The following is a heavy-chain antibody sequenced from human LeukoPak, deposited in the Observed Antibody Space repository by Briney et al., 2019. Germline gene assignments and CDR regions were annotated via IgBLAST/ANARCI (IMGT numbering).Heavy chain of an antibody. Sequence: SGGSLRLSCAASGFTFSSYWMSWVRQAPGKGLEWVASIKQDGSEKYYVDSVKGRFTISRDNAKNSLYLQMNSLRAEDTAVYYCARDFSVSASAYWGQGTLVTVSS. CDR2: IKQDGSEK. V-gene: IGHV3-7*01. J-gene: IGHJ4*02. D-gene: IGHD2-2*01. CDR3: ARDFSVSASAY. CDR1: GFTFSSYW.